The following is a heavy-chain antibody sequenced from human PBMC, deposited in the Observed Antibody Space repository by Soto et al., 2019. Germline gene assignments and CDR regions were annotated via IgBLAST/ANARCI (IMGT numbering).Heavy chain of an antibody. CDR2: MNPNSGNT. D-gene: IGHD6-6*01. J-gene: IGHJ6*03. V-gene: IGHV1-8*01. Sequence: ASVKVSCKASGYTFTSYDINWVRQATGQGLEWMGWMNPNSGNTGYAQKFQGRVTMTRNTSISTAYMELSSLRSEDTAVYYCASARKYYYYMDVWGKGTTVTVSS. CDR1: GYTFTSYD. CDR3: ASARKYYYYMDV.